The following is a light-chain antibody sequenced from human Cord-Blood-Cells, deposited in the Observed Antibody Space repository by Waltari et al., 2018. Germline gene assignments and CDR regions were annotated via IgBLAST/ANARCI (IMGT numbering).Light chain of an antibody. J-gene: IGLJ3*02. CDR3: AAWDDSLNGPNWV. CDR1: SSNIGSNP. V-gene: IGLV1-44*01. Sequence: QSVLTQPPSASGTPGQSVTIPSSRRSSNIGSNPVNWYKHLHRTATNSPTHSKNHQPPGKAPKLLIYSNNQRPSGVPDRFSGSKSGTSASLAISGLQSEDEADYYCAAWDDSLNGPNWVFGGGTKLTVL. CDR2: SNN.